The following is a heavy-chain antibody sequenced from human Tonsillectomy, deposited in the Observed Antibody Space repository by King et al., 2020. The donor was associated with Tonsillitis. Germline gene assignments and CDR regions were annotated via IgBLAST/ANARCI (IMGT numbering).Heavy chain of an antibody. Sequence: VQLVESGGGVVQPGRSLRLSCAASGFIFSSYAMHWVRQAPGKGLEWVAVISYDGSNKYYADSVKGRFTISRDISKNTLYLQMNSLRAEDTALYYCARSYGSGSYWYYYGMDVWGQGTTVTVSS. CDR3: ARSYGSGSYWYYYGMDV. D-gene: IGHD3-10*01. CDR2: ISYDGSNK. V-gene: IGHV3-33*05. J-gene: IGHJ6*02. CDR1: GFIFSSYA.